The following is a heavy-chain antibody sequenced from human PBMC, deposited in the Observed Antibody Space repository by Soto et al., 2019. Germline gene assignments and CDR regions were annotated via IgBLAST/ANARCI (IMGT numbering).Heavy chain of an antibody. J-gene: IGHJ4*02. Sequence: ASVKVSCKASGYTFTSYGISWVRQAPGQGLEWMGWISAYNGNTNYAQKLQGRVTMTTDTSTSTAYMELRSLRSDDTAVYYCARDGGIYFHGNQNYFDYWGQGTLVTVSS. CDR1: GYTFTSYG. D-gene: IGHD1-26*01. CDR3: ARDGGIYFHGNQNYFDY. V-gene: IGHV1-18*01. CDR2: ISAYNGNT.